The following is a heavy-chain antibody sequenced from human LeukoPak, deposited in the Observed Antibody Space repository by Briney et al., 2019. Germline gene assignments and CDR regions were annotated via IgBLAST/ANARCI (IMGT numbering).Heavy chain of an antibody. CDR1: GFSFDDYA. CDR3: AKSRDDGTGYYYDY. J-gene: IGHJ4*02. D-gene: IGHD3-9*01. V-gene: IGHV3-9*01. Sequence: PGGSLRLSCEASGFSFDDYAMHWVRHAPGKGLEWVAGISRNSYNIAYGDSVKGRFTISRDNAKKSLSLQMNSLGTEDTAFYYCAKSRDDGTGYYYDYWGRGVLVTVAS. CDR2: ISRNSYNI.